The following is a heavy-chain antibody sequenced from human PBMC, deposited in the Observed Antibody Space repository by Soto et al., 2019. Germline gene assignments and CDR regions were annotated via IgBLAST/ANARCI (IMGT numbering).Heavy chain of an antibody. V-gene: IGHV3-66*01. CDR2: IYSGGST. J-gene: IGHJ3*02. Sequence: EVQLVESGGGLVQPGGSLRLSCAASGFTVSSNYMSWVRQAPGKGLEWVSVIYSGGSTYYADSVKGRFTISRDNSKNTLYLQMTSLRAEDTAVYYCAREDGYRGGDAFDIWGQGTMVTVSS. D-gene: IGHD5-12*01. CDR1: GFTVSSNY. CDR3: AREDGYRGGDAFDI.